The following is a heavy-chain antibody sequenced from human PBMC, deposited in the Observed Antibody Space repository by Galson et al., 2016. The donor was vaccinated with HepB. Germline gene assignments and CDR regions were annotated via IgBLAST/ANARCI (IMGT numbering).Heavy chain of an antibody. CDR2: IFYSGST. V-gene: IGHV4-31*06. D-gene: IGHD3-10*01. CDR3: WSGPFDD. Sequence: TLSLTCTVSGGSITSVNYYWSWIRQHPGKGLEWIGYIFYSGSTYYNPSLKSRVTISMDTSKNHFSLRLNSVTAADTATILLWSGPFDDWGQGTLVTVSS. J-gene: IGHJ4*02. CDR1: GGSITSVNYY.